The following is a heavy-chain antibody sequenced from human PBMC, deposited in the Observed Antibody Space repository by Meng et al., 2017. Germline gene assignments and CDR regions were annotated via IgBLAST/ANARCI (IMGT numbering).Heavy chain of an antibody. V-gene: IGHV1-69*06. D-gene: IGHD6-13*01. CDR1: GGTSSSYA. CDR2: IIPIFGTA. CDR3: ARDKRPSSSWYGNWFDP. J-gene: IGHJ5*02. Sequence: GVRVRYTVVWVKVPGKDSGGTSSSYAISWVRQAPGQGLEWMGGIIPIFGTANYAQKFQGRVTITADKSTSTAYMELSSLRSEDTAVYYCARDKRPSSSWYGNWFDPWGQGTLVTVSS.